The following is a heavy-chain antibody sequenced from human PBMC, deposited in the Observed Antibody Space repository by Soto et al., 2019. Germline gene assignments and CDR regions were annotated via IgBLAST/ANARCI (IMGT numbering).Heavy chain of an antibody. CDR2: IYHSGST. D-gene: IGHD1-7*01. J-gene: IGHJ4*02. CDR1: GGSISSGGYS. Sequence: PSETLSLTCAVSGGSISSGGYSWSWIRQPPGKGLEWIGYIYHSGSTYYNPSLKSRVTISVDRSKNQFSLKLSSVTAADTAVYYCARAGTRWNSYLIDYWGQGTLVTVSS. V-gene: IGHV4-30-2*01. CDR3: ARAGTRWNSYLIDY.